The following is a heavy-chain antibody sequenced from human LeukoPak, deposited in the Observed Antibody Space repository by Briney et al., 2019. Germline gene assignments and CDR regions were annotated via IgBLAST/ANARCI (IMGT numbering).Heavy chain of an antibody. J-gene: IGHJ6*02. CDR2: IYYSGST. Sequence: PSETLSLTCAVYGGSFSGYYWSWIRQPPGKGLEWIGYIYYSGSTNYNPSLKSRVTISVDTSKNQFSLKLSSVTAADTAVYYCARDLGWYYYYGMDVWGQGTTVTVSS. V-gene: IGHV4-59*01. D-gene: IGHD6-19*01. CDR1: GGSFSGYY. CDR3: ARDLGWYYYYGMDV.